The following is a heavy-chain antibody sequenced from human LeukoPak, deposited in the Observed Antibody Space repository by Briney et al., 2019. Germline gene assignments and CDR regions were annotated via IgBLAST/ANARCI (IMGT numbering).Heavy chain of an antibody. Sequence: ESGPTLVNPTQTLTLTCTFSGFSLSTSGVGVGWIRQPPGEALEWLALIYWDDDKRYSPSLKSRLTITKDTSKNQMVLTMTNMDPVDTATYYCARRSLEITGFEYWGQGTLVTVSS. CDR3: ARRSLEITGFEY. J-gene: IGHJ4*02. V-gene: IGHV2-5*02. CDR2: IYWDDDK. CDR1: GFSLSTSGVG. D-gene: IGHD1-1*01.